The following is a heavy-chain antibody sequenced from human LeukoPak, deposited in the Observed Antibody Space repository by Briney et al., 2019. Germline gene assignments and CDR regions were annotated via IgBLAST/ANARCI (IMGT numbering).Heavy chain of an antibody. CDR3: ARDGGITMIVVVNDAFDI. Sequence: ASVKVPCKASGYTFTSYGISWVRQAPGQGLEWMGWISAYNGNTNYAQKLQGRVTMTTDTSTSTAYMELRSLRSDDTAVYYCARDGGITMIVVVNDAFDIWGQGTMVTVSS. CDR2: ISAYNGNT. CDR1: GYTFTSYG. V-gene: IGHV1-18*01. D-gene: IGHD3-22*01. J-gene: IGHJ3*02.